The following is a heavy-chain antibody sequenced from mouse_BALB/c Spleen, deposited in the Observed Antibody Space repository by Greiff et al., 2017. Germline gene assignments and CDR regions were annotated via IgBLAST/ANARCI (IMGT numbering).Heavy chain of an antibody. CDR2: IYPGDGDT. J-gene: IGHJ2*01. D-gene: IGHD1-1*01. V-gene: IGHV1-87*01. CDR3: ARGGFPDYYGSSYEDY. Sequence: QVQLQQSGAELARPGASVKLSCKASGYTFTSYWMQWVKQRPGQGLEWIGAIYPGDGDTRYTQKFKGKATLTADKSSSTAYMQLSSLASEDSAVYYCARGGFPDYYGSSYEDYWGQGTTLTVSS. CDR1: GYTFTSYW.